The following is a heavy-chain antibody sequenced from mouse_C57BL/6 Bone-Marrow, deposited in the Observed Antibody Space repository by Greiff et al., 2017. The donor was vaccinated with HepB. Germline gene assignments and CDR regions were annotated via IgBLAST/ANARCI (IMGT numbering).Heavy chain of an antibody. J-gene: IGHJ4*01. CDR2: ISAGGSYT. V-gene: IGHV5-4*01. Sequence: EVQLVESGGGLVKPGGSLKLSCAASGFTFSSYAMSWVRQTPEKRLEWVATISAGGSYTYYPDNVKGRFTISRDNAKNNLYLQMSHLKSEDTAMYYCAIDYDYDDAMDYWGQGTSVTVSS. CDR3: AIDYDYDDAMDY. D-gene: IGHD2-4*01. CDR1: GFTFSSYA.